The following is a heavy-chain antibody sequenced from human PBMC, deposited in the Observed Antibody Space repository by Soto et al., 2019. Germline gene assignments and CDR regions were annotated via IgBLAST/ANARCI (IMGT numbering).Heavy chain of an antibody. J-gene: IGHJ6*02. CDR1: EFMFSSYA. CDR2: ISGGSRDIT. CDR3: ARAARYCTSASCSSYYYFAMDV. D-gene: IGHD2-2*01. V-gene: IGHV3-23*01. Sequence: GGSLRLSCAASEFMFSSYAMSWVRQAPGKGLEWVSAISGGSRDITHYADSVKGRFTVSRDNSKNTLFLQLNSLRADDSAVYYCARAARYCTSASCSSYYYFAMDVWGQGTTVTVSS.